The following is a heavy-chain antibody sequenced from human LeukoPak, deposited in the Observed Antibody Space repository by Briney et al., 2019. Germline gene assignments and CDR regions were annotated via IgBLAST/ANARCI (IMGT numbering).Heavy chain of an antibody. V-gene: IGHV1-8*01. CDR2: MNPNSGNT. J-gene: IGHJ4*02. CDR3: AREARRAAAGSPSRRFPY. CDR1: GYTFTSHD. Sequence: ASVKVSCKASGYTFTSHDINWVRQATGQGLEWMGWMNPNSGNTGYAQKFQGRVTMTRNTSISTAYMELSSLRSEDTAMYYCAREARRAAAGSPSRRFPYWGQGTLVTVSS. D-gene: IGHD6-13*01.